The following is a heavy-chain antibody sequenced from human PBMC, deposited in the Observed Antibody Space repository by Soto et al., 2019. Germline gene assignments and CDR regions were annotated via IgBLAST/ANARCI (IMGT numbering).Heavy chain of an antibody. CDR3: ARVPRSILRYFDWLLSPGFDY. CDR2: ISAYNGNT. V-gene: IGHV1-18*01. Sequence: ASVKVSCKASGYTFTSYGISWVRQAPGQGLEWMGWISAYNGNTNYAQKLQGRVTMTTDTSTSTAYMELRSLRSDDTAVYYCARVPRSILRYFDWLLSPGFDYWGQGTPVTVSS. CDR1: GYTFTSYG. D-gene: IGHD3-9*01. J-gene: IGHJ4*02.